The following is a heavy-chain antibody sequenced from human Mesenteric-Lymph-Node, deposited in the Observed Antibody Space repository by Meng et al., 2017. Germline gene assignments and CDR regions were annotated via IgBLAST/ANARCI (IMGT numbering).Heavy chain of an antibody. CDR1: GFTFSSYW. J-gene: IGHJ4*02. Sequence: GGSLRLSCAASGFTFSSYWMHWVRQAPGKGLVWVSRINSDGSSTSYADSVKGRFTISRDNAKNTLYLQMNSLRAEDTAVYYCAKEAHGDYPIDYWGQGTLVTVSS. CDR3: AKEAHGDYPIDY. D-gene: IGHD4-17*01. V-gene: IGHV3-74*01. CDR2: INSDGSST.